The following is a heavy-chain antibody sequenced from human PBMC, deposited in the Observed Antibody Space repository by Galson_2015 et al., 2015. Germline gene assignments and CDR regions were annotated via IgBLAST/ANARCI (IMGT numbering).Heavy chain of an antibody. CDR2: IQSDGSVT. CDR1: GFTFSNYW. Sequence: LRLSCAASGFTFSNYWLHWVRQVPGKGLVWVSRIQSDGSVTDYTDSVKGRFTISRDNAKNTLYLQMNSLRAEDTAVYYCARDGASMIWGQGTMVTVSS. V-gene: IGHV3-74*01. J-gene: IGHJ3*02. D-gene: IGHD6-6*01. CDR3: ARDGASMI.